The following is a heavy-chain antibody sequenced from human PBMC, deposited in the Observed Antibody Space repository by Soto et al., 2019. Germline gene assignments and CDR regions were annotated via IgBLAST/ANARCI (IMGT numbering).Heavy chain of an antibody. D-gene: IGHD2-15*01. V-gene: IGHV1-18*01. CDR1: GYTFADYG. CDR2: IGPYNGNT. CDR3: ARCYCTVGSCYTCWHFDL. J-gene: IGHJ2*01. Sequence: QAQLVQSGAEVKKPGASVKVSCQAGGYTFADYGISWVRQAPGQGLEWVGWIGPYNGNTKYAQNLQDRVIMTTDTSTNTAYMELRSLRSDDTALYYCARCYCTVGSCYTCWHFDLWGRGTLLTVSS.